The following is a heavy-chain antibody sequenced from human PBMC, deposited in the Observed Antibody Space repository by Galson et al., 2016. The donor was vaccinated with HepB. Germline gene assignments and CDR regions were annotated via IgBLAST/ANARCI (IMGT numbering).Heavy chain of an antibody. Sequence: EWMGWISVYNGNTNYAQKLQGRVTMTTDTSTSTAYMELRSLRSDDTAVYYCASIREYYSDSSCYWAPLDYWGQGTLVTVSS. V-gene: IGHV1-18*01. D-gene: IGHD3-22*01. CDR2: ISVYNGNT. J-gene: IGHJ4*02. CDR3: ASIREYYSDSSCYWAPLDY.